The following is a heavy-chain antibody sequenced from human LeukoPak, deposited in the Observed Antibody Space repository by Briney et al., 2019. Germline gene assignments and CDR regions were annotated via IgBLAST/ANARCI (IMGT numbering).Heavy chain of an antibody. D-gene: IGHD3-3*01. CDR2: IYYSGST. CDR1: GGSISSGDYY. CDR3: ARALYYDFWSGYNNWFDP. J-gene: IGHJ5*02. Sequence: PSETLSLTCTVSGGSISSGDYYWSWIRQPPGKGLEWIGYIYYSGSTNYNPSLKSRVTISVDTSKNQFSLKLSSVTAADTAVYYCARALYYDFWSGYNNWFDPWGQGTLVTVSS. V-gene: IGHV4-61*08.